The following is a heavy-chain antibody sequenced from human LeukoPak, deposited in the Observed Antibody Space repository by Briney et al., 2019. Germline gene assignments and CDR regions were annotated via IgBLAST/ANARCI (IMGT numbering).Heavy chain of an antibody. CDR3: ARETLLWFGEPGGSFDY. D-gene: IGHD3-10*01. Sequence: SETLSLTCTVSGGSISSYYWSWIRQPPGKGLEWIGYIYYSGSTNYNPSLKSRVTISVDTSKNQFSLKLSSVTAADTAVYYCARETLLWFGEPGGSFDYWGQGTLVTVSS. CDR2: IYYSGST. J-gene: IGHJ4*02. V-gene: IGHV4-59*01. CDR1: GGSISSYY.